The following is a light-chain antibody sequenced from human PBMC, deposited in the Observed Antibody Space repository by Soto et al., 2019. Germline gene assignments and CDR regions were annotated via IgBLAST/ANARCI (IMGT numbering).Light chain of an antibody. CDR3: QRYGSSPLIT. J-gene: IGKJ5*01. Sequence: EIVLTQSPGTLSLSPGERATLSCRASQTVSSSYLAWYQQKPGQAPRLLIYGASNRATGIPDRFSGSGSGTDFTLTISRLEPEDFAVYFCQRYGSSPLITFGQGTRLEIK. V-gene: IGKV3-20*01. CDR2: GAS. CDR1: QTVSSSY.